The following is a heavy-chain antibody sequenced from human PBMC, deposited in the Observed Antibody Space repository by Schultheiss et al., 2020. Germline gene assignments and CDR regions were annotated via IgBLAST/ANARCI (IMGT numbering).Heavy chain of an antibody. CDR1: GGSLSDNY. CDR3: ARPIAGVAGLYMDV. J-gene: IGHJ6*03. V-gene: IGHV4-59*08. Sequence: GSLRLSCTVSGGSLSDNYWSWIRQPPGKGLEWIRYIYYSEFTKYNPSLKSRITMAMDTSKSQFSLKLSSMTAADTAVYYCARPIAGVAGLYMDVWGKGTTVTVSS. CDR2: IYYSEFT. D-gene: IGHD2-8*01.